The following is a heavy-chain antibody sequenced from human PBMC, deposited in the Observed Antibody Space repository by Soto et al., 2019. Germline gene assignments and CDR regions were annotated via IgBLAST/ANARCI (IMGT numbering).Heavy chain of an antibody. V-gene: IGHV1-18*01. CDR3: ARDGPTYYDFWSGLKAFDI. CDR2: ISAYNGNT. J-gene: IGHJ3*02. Sequence: QVQLVQSGAEVKKPGASVKVSCKASGYTFTSYGISWVRQAPGRGLEWMGWISAYNGNTNYAQKLQGRVTMTTDTSTSTAYMELRSLRSDDTAVYYCARDGPTYYDFWSGLKAFDIWGQGTMVTVSS. CDR1: GYTFTSYG. D-gene: IGHD3-3*01.